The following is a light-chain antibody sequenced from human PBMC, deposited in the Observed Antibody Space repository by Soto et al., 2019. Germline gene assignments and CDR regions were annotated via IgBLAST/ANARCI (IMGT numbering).Light chain of an antibody. CDR2: DAS. J-gene: IGKJ4*01. V-gene: IGKV3-11*01. Sequence: DSVLTQSPATLSLSPGDRATISCRASPSVSNSLAWYQHKPGQAPRLLIYDASNRATGVPTRFSGSGSGTDFTLTISSREPEDFAVYYCQQRNQWPPVTFGGGTRVEIK. CDR1: PSVSNS. CDR3: QQRNQWPPVT.